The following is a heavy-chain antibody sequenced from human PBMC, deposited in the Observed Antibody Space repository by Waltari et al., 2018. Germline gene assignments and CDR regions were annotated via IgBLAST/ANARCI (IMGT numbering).Heavy chain of an antibody. CDR3: AKDRSYGHSLAN. CDR2: IHSGGDT. J-gene: IGHJ4*02. V-gene: IGHV3-53*01. D-gene: IGHD4-17*01. Sequence: DVQLVESGGGLLKRGGSLRLSCAGSGFDVSSSYMNWVRQAPGKGLEMVSGIHSGGDTYYADSVKVRFTISRDNSKNTLYLQMNSLRADDTAVYYCAKDRSYGHSLANWGQGTLVTVSS. CDR1: GFDVSSSY.